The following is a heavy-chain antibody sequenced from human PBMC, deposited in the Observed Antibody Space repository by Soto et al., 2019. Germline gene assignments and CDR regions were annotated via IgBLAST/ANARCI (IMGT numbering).Heavy chain of an antibody. V-gene: IGHV3-53*01. CDR3: ARVEGAYYDSSGYPTQNYFDY. Sequence: AGGSLRLSCAASGFTVSSNYMSWVRQAPGKGLEWVSVIYSGGSTYYADSVKGRFTISRDNSKNTLYLQMNSLRAEDTAVYYCARVEGAYYDSSGYPTQNYFDYWGQGTLVTVSS. CDR1: GFTVSSNY. J-gene: IGHJ4*02. CDR2: IYSGGST. D-gene: IGHD3-22*01.